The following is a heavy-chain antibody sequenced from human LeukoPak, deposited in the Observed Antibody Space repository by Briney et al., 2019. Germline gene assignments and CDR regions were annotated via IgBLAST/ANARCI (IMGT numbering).Heavy chain of an antibody. CDR2: IYSAGPT. J-gene: IGHJ4*02. CDR3: ARESVGSHAIDY. Sequence: GGSLRLFCAASGFSVSSSYMSWGRQASGKGLEWVSVIYSAGPTHYADSVKGRFTISRDKSENTLHLQMNSLRAEDTAIYYCARESVGSHAIDYWGQGTLVTVSS. V-gene: IGHV3-53*01. CDR1: GFSVSSSY. D-gene: IGHD4-23*01.